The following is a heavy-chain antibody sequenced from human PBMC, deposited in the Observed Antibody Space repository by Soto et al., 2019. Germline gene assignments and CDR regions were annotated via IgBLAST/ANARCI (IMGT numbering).Heavy chain of an antibody. CDR3: ARDNKGGYYYYGMDV. J-gene: IGHJ6*02. Sequence: GGSLRLSCAASGFTFSSYEMNWVRQAPGKGLEWVSYISSSGSTIYYADSVKGRFTISRDNAKNLLYLQMNSLRAEDTAVYYCARDNKGGYYYYGMDVWGQGATVTVSS. CDR2: ISSSGSTI. V-gene: IGHV3-48*03. CDR1: GFTFSSYE.